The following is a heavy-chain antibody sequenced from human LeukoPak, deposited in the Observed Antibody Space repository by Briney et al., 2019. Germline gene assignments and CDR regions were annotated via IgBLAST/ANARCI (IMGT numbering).Heavy chain of an antibody. Sequence: GESLKISCKGSGYSFTSYWIGWVRQMPGKGLEWRGIIYPGDSDTRYSPSLQGQVTISADKSISTAYLQWSSLKASDTAMYYCARLTSSSLYYFDYWGQGTLVTVSS. V-gene: IGHV5-51*01. D-gene: IGHD6-6*01. J-gene: IGHJ4*02. CDR1: GYSFTSYW. CDR3: ARLTSSSLYYFDY. CDR2: IYPGDSDT.